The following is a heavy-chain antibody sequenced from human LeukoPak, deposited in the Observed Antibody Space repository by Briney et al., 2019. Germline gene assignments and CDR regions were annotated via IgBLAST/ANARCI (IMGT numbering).Heavy chain of an antibody. CDR1: GFTFSSYA. Sequence: PGGSLRLSCAASGFTFSSYAMSWVRQAPGRGLEWVAYIAYTGTIHYADSVRGRFAISRDNAKNSLYLQMNSLRAEDTAVYYCARDPHSLDYWGQGTRVTVSS. CDR3: ARDPHSLDY. J-gene: IGHJ4*02. CDR2: IAYTGTI. V-gene: IGHV3-48*01.